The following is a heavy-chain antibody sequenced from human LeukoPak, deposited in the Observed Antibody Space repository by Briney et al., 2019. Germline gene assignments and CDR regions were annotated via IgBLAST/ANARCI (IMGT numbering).Heavy chain of an antibody. CDR1: GFTFSIYS. CDR2: IGGTSSSL. D-gene: IGHD4-17*01. CDR3: AKEAGQDYGALDAFDV. Sequence: GGSLRLSCAASGFTFSIYSMNWVRQAPGKGLEWVSSIGGTSSSLYYAESVKGRFTISRDNARNSLYLQMNSLRAEDTAVYYCAKEAGQDYGALDAFDVWGQGTMVTVSS. J-gene: IGHJ3*01. V-gene: IGHV3-21*01.